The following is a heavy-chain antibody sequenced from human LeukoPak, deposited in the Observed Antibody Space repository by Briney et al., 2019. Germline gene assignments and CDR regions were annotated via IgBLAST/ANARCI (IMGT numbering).Heavy chain of an antibody. D-gene: IGHD6-19*01. CDR3: ARGITVAGSVYFDY. V-gene: IGHV3-74*01. CDR2: INGDETST. CDR1: GFTFSSYW. Sequence: GGSLRLSCAASGFTFSSYWMHWVRRAPGKGLMWVSRINGDETSTNYADSVKGRFTISRDNAKNTLYLQLSSLRAEDTAVYSCARGITVAGSVYFDYWGQGTLVTVSS. J-gene: IGHJ4*02.